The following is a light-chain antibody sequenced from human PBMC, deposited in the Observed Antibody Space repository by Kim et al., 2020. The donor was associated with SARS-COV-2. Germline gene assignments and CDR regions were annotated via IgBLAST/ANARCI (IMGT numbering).Light chain of an antibody. CDR1: QTVLYSPNNKNY. J-gene: IGKJ2*03. CDR3: QQYHSIPYS. CDR2: WAS. V-gene: IGKV4-1*01. Sequence: DIVMTQSPDSLAVSLGERATINCKSSQTVLYSPNNKNYLAWYQQTPGQPPKLLIYWASTRELGVPDRFSGSGSGTDFTLTISSLQAEDVAVYFCQQYHSIPYSFGQGTKLEI.